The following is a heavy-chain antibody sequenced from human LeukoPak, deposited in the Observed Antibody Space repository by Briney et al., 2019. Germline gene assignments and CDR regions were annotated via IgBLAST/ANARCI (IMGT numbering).Heavy chain of an antibody. CDR2: MNPNSGNT. Sequence: ASVKVSCKASGYTFTSYDINWVRQATGQGLEWMGWMNPNSGNTGYAQKFQGRVTMTRNTSISTAYMELSSLRSEDTAVYYCARGEALYYYYYGMDVWGQGTTVTVSS. V-gene: IGHV1-8*01. J-gene: IGHJ6*02. CDR3: ARGEALYYYYYGMDV. CDR1: GYTFTSYD.